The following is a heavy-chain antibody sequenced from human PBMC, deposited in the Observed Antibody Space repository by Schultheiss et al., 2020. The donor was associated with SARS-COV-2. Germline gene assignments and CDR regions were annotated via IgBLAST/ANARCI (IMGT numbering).Heavy chain of an antibody. CDR2: IIPMFGTA. V-gene: IGHV1-69*13. CDR1: GYTFTSYG. J-gene: IGHJ6*02. CDR3: ARVKDSSSLMSNYYYYGMDV. D-gene: IGHD6-13*01. Sequence: SVKVSCKASGYTFTSYGISWVRQAPGQGLEWMGWIIPMFGTASYAQMLQGRVTITADESTSTAYMELSSLRSEDTAVYYCARVKDSSSLMSNYYYYGMDVWGQGTTVTVSS.